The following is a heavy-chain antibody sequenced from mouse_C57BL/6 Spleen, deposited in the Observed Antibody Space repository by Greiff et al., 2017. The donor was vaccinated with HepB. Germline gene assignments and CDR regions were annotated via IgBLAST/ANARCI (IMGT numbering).Heavy chain of an antibody. D-gene: IGHD1-1*01. CDR1: GYSITSGYY. CDR3: ARDQAYYYYFDY. Sequence: EVKLMESGPGLVKPSQSLSLTCSVTGYSITSGYYWNWIRQFPGNKLEWMGYISYDGSNNYNPSLKNRISITRDTSKNQFFLKLNSVTTEDTATYYCARDQAYYYYFDYWGQGTTLTVSS. J-gene: IGHJ2*01. CDR2: ISYDGSN. V-gene: IGHV3-6*01.